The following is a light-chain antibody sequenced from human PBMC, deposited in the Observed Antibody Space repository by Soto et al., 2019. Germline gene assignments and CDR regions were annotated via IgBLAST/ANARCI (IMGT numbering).Light chain of an antibody. CDR2: DVS. CDR3: SSYSSSSTRYD. V-gene: IGLV2-14*01. Sequence: QSVLTQPASVSGSPGQSITICCTGTSGEVGTYNYVSWYLQHPGKAPKLMIYDVSNRPSGVSNRLSGSKSGNTASLTISGLQAEDEADYYCSSYSSSSTRYDFGTGTKVTVL. J-gene: IGLJ1*01. CDR1: SGEVGTYNY.